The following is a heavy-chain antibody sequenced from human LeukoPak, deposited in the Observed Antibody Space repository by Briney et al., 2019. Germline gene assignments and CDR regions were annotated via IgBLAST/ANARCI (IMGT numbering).Heavy chain of an antibody. Sequence: PSETLSLTCTVSGGXISSYYCSWIRQPAGKGLEWIGRIYTSGSTNYNPSLKSRVTMSVDTSKNQFSLKLTSVTAADTAVYYCARDLSHSGWYQEGYWGQGTLVTVSS. CDR1: GGXISSYY. V-gene: IGHV4-4*07. J-gene: IGHJ4*02. CDR2: IYTSGST. CDR3: ARDLSHSGWYQEGY. D-gene: IGHD6-19*01.